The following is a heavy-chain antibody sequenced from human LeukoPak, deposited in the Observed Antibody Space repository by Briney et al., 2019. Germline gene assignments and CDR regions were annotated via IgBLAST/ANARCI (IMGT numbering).Heavy chain of an antibody. D-gene: IGHD3-9*01. CDR2: IIPILGIA. Sequence: ASVKVSCKASGGTFSSYAISWVRQAPGQGLEWMGRIIPILGIANYAQKFQGRVTITADKSTSTAYMELSSLRSEDTAVYYCAREARYFDWLSKSTAVHYFDYWGQGTLVTVSS. CDR1: GGTFSSYA. J-gene: IGHJ4*02. V-gene: IGHV1-69*04. CDR3: AREARYFDWLSKSTAVHYFDY.